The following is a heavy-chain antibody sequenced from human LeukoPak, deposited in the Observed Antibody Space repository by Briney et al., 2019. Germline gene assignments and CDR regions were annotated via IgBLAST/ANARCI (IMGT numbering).Heavy chain of an antibody. Sequence: SETLSLTCTVSGGSISSGSYYWSWIRQPAGKGLEWIGRIYTSGSTNYNPSLKSQVTISVDTSKNQFSLKLSSVTAADTAIYYCARSGLTYYYDSSGYYYLGYWGQGTLVTVSS. V-gene: IGHV4-61*02. CDR1: GGSISSGSYY. D-gene: IGHD3-22*01. J-gene: IGHJ4*02. CDR3: ARSGLTYYYDSSGYYYLGY. CDR2: IYTSGST.